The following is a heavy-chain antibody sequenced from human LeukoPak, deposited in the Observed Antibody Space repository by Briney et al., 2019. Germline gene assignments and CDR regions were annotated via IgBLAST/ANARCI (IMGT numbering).Heavy chain of an antibody. V-gene: IGHV4-4*07. CDR1: GGSISIYY. J-gene: IGHJ4*02. CDR2: IYTSGST. D-gene: IGHD3-22*01. Sequence: SETLSLTCTVSGGSISIYYWSWIRQPAGKGLEWIGRIYTSGSTNYNPSLTSRVTMSVDTSKNQFSLKLSSATAADTAVYYCARVGNYYDSSGYYYFDYWGQGTLVTVSS. CDR3: ARVGNYYDSSGYYYFDY.